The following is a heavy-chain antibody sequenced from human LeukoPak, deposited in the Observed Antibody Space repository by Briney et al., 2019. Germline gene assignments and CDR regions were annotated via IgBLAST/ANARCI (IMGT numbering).Heavy chain of an antibody. CDR2: IYQNGST. CDR1: GYSISSGYY. Sequence: SETLSLTCSVSGYSISSGYYLGRTPQPPGKGLEWIESIYQNGSTSYHPSLKSRVTISAETSKTHLSLRRITVTAAAPSLYDRARVCVAVAGADVFDIGGRGTLVTVS. CDR3: ARVCVAVAGADVFDI. D-gene: IGHD6-19*01. V-gene: IGHV4-38-2*02. J-gene: IGHJ3*02.